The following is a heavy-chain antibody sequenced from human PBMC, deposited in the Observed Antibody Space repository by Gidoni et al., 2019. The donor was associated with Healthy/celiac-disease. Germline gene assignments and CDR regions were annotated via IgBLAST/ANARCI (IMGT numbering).Heavy chain of an antibody. V-gene: IGHV1-69*01. J-gene: IGHJ6*03. CDR2: IIPIFGTA. CDR1: GGTFSSYA. D-gene: IGHD3-10*01. Sequence: QVQLVQSGAEVKKPGSSVKVSCKASGGTFSSYAIGWVRQAPGQGLEWMGGIIPIFGTANYAQKFQGRVTITADESTSTAYMELSSLRSEDTAVYYCARSYYYGSGSYRIYYYYMDVWGKGTTVTVSS. CDR3: ARSYYYGSGSYRIYYYYMDV.